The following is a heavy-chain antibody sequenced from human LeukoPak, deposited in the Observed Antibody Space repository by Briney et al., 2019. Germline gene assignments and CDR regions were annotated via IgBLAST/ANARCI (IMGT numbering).Heavy chain of an antibody. D-gene: IGHD6-13*01. Sequence: SETLSLTCTVSGGSISSYYWSWIRQPPGKGLEWIGYIYYSGSTNYNPSLKSRVTISVDTSKNQFSLKLSSVTAADTAVYYCARGKGSSWSYYYYGMDVWGQGTTVTVSS. J-gene: IGHJ6*02. CDR1: GGSISSYY. CDR3: ARGKGSSWSYYYYGMDV. V-gene: IGHV4-59*01. CDR2: IYYSGST.